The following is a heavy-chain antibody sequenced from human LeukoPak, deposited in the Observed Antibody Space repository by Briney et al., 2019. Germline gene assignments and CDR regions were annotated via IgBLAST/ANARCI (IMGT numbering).Heavy chain of an antibody. CDR3: AKDRRGDRYGLDF. J-gene: IGHJ4*02. CDR1: GFTFSSYG. CDR2: ISYDGSNK. V-gene: IGHV3-30*18. D-gene: IGHD5-18*01. Sequence: PGGSLRLSCAASGFTFSSYGMHWVRQAPGKGLEWVAVISYDGSNKYYADSVKGRFTISRDNSKNTLYLHMNSLRAEDTAVYYCAKDRRGDRYGLDFWGQGTLVTVSS.